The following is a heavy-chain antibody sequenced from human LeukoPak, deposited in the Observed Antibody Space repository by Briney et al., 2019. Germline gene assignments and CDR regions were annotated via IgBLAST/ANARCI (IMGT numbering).Heavy chain of an antibody. V-gene: IGHV4-39*01. CDR1: ARPIRRSSFV. J-gene: IGHJ5*02. D-gene: IGHD3-10*01. CDR2: IHYSGST. Sequence: KPSETLSLTCTASARPIRRSSFVWRSIGQPTGKGLERIGSIHYSGSTSYNPSLKSRVTISGDTSKKQFSLKLSSVTAADTAVYYSVSMLRGVTPQDNRLDPWGQGTLVTVSS. CDR3: VSMLRGVTPQDNRLDP.